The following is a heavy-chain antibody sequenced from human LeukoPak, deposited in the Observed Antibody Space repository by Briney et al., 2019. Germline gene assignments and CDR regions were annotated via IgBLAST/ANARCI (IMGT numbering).Heavy chain of an antibody. D-gene: IGHD4-17*01. CDR1: GYTFTSYG. CDR2: ISAYNGNT. Sequence: ASVKVSCKASGYTFTSYGISWVRQAPGQGLEWMGWISAYNGNTNYAQKLQGRVTMTTDTSTSTAYMELRSLRSDDTAVYYCARIPHRWAQYDYGDQKISDYWGQGTLVTVSS. CDR3: ARIPHRWAQYDYGDQKISDY. V-gene: IGHV1-18*01. J-gene: IGHJ4*02.